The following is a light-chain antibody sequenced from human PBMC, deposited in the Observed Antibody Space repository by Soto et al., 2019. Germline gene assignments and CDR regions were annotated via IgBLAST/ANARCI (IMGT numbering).Light chain of an antibody. Sequence: EIVLTQSPGTLSLSPGERATFSCRTSQTINTEFLAWYQQRPGLAPRLLIHGASNRATGIPDRFSSSGSGTDFPLTISALEPEDFAVYYCQRYGSSPLYAFGQGTKLEI. J-gene: IGKJ2*01. CDR2: GAS. CDR3: QRYGSSPLYA. V-gene: IGKV3-20*01. CDR1: QTINTEF.